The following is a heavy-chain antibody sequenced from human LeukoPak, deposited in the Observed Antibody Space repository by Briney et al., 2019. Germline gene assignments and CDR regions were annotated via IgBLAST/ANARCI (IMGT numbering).Heavy chain of an antibody. Sequence: PGGSLRLSCAASGLSFSIYAMSWVRQAPGKGLEWVSTISGSGGDKYYADSVKGRFTISRDNSKNTLYLQMNSLRAEDTAVYYCAKDCLTGSYGYFDYWGLGALVTVSS. CDR2: ISGSGGDK. CDR3: AKDCLTGSYGYFDY. CDR1: GLSFSIYA. J-gene: IGHJ4*02. D-gene: IGHD3-10*01. V-gene: IGHV3-23*01.